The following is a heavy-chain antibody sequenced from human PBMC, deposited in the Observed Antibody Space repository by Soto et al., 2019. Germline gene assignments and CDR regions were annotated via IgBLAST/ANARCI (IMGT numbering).Heavy chain of an antibody. Sequence: GGSLRLSCAASGFTFSSYWMSWVRQAPGKGLEWVANIKQDGSEKYYVDSVKGRFTISRDNAKNSLYLQMNSLRAEDTAVYYCAREGRGMVGAIDYWGQGTLVTVSS. CDR3: AREGRGMVGAIDY. D-gene: IGHD1-26*01. CDR2: IKQDGSEK. J-gene: IGHJ4*02. CDR1: GFTFSSYW. V-gene: IGHV3-7*01.